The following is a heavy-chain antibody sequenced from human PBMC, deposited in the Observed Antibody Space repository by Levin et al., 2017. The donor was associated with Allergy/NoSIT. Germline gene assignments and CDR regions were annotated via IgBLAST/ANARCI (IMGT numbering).Heavy chain of an antibody. CDR1: GGSVRSYD. D-gene: IGHD3-9*01. V-gene: IGHV4-4*07. Sequence: SETLSLTCTVSGGSVRSYDWSWIRQSAGKGLEWIGRIYTTGTTNYTSSLQSRVTMSIDTSKNHFSLHLRSVTAADTAVYYCAREVILPYHYYGMDVWGQGTTVIVSS. CDR3: AREVILPYHYYGMDV. J-gene: IGHJ6*02. CDR2: IYTTGTT.